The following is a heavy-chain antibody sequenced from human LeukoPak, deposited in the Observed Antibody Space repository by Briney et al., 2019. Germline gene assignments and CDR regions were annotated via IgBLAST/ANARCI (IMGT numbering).Heavy chain of an antibody. CDR2: VRYDGSKK. Sequence: GGSLRLSCAASGFTFSTYGMHWVRQAPGKGLEWVAFVRYDGSKKYYTNSVKGRFTISRDNAKNSLYLQMNSLRAEDTAVYYCARGRSGWYEDFWGQGTLVTVSS. V-gene: IGHV3-30*02. D-gene: IGHD6-19*01. CDR1: GFTFSTYG. J-gene: IGHJ4*02. CDR3: ARGRSGWYEDF.